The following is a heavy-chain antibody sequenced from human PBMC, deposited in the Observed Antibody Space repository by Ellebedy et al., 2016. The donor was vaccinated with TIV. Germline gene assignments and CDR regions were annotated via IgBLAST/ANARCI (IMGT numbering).Heavy chain of an antibody. V-gene: IGHV3-33*01. CDR1: GFTFSSYG. CDR3: ARDVFNWNYDY. D-gene: IGHD1-7*01. J-gene: IGHJ4*02. Sequence: GGSLRLXXAASGFTFSSYGMHWVRQAPGKGLEWVAVIWYDGSNKYYADSVKGRFTISRDNSKNTLYLQMNSLRAEDTAVYYCARDVFNWNYDYWGQGTLVTVSS. CDR2: IWYDGSNK.